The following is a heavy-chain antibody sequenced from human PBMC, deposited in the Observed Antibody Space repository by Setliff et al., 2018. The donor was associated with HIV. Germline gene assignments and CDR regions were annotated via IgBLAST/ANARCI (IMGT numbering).Heavy chain of an antibody. CDR3: AKVPLFVVVPAALGGMDV. Sequence: GGSLRLSCVVSGFTVSSNYMSWVRQAPEKGLEWVSSISGSGRKTYYGDSVKGRFTISRDNSWDTVDLQMNTLRAEDTAVYYCAKVPLFVVVPAALGGMDVWGQGTTVTVSS. J-gene: IGHJ6*02. D-gene: IGHD2-2*01. CDR1: GFTVSSNY. CDR2: ISGSGRKT. V-gene: IGHV3-23*01.